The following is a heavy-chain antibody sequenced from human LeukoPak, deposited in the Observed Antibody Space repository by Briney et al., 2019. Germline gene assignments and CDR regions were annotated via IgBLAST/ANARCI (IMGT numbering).Heavy chain of an antibody. V-gene: IGHV3-64D*06. D-gene: IGHD6-19*01. CDR1: GFTFSAYA. CDR2: VSHNGGTT. CDR3: ARYSSGWYNL. Sequence: GRSLRLSCSASGFTFSAYAMHWVRQAPGKGLEYVSAVSHNGGTTYYADSVKGRFAISRDNSKNTVYLQMSSLRTDDTALYYCARYSSGWYNLWGQGTLVTVSS. J-gene: IGHJ4*02.